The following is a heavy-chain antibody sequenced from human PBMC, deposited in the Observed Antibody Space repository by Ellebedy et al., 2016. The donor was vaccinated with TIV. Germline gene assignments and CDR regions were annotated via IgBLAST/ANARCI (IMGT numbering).Heavy chain of an antibody. CDR3: ARDTESAIPTGYGGWFDP. CDR1: GFTFSSYA. CDR2: ISASGGNT. V-gene: IGHV3-23*01. D-gene: IGHD2-21*01. J-gene: IGHJ5*02. Sequence: GESLKISCVASGFTFSSYAMCWVRQAPGKGLEWVSTISASGGNTHFPDSVKGRFTISRDNSRNTVYLQMNNLRAEDTAVYYCARDTESAIPTGYGGWFDPWGQGALVTVSS.